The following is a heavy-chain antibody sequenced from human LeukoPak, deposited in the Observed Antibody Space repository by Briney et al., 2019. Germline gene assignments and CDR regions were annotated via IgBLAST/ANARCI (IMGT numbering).Heavy chain of an antibody. D-gene: IGHD6-13*01. J-gene: IGHJ4*02. CDR3: ARGRNYGSSVYYFDF. V-gene: IGHV3-66*02. CDR2: IYSGRST. Sequence: GGSLRLSCAASGFTFSSYSMNWVRQAPGKGLEWVSIIYSGRSTYCAGSVKGRFTISRDISKNTVYLQMNSLRAEDTAVYYCARGRNYGSSVYYFDFWGQGTLVTVSS. CDR1: GFTFSSYS.